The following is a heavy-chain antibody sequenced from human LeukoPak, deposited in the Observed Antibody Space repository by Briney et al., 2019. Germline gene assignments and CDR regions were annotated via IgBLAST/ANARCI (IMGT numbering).Heavy chain of an antibody. D-gene: IGHD6-13*01. CDR2: IIPIFGTA. CDR1: GGTFSSYA. CDR3: ARSAAFVAAAGFNWFDP. V-gene: IGHV1-69*05. Sequence: SVKVSCKASGGTFSSYAISWVRQAPGQGLEWMGGIIPIFGTANYAQKFQGRVTITTDESTSTAYMELSSLRSEDTAVYYCARSAAFVAAAGFNWFDPWGQGTLVTVSS. J-gene: IGHJ5*02.